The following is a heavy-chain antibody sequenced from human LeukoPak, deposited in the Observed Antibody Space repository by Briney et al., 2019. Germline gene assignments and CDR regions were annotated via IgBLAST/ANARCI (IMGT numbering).Heavy chain of an antibody. J-gene: IGHJ4*02. CDR1: GFTVSTNY. CDR3: ARGGGGYYFDY. D-gene: IGHD3-16*01. Sequence: GGSLRLSCAASGFTVSTNYMNWVRQAPGKGLEWVSYISSSGSTIYYADSVKGRFTISRDNAKNSLYLQMNSLRAEDTAVYYCARGGGGYYFDYWGQGTLVTVSS. V-gene: IGHV3-48*03. CDR2: ISSSGSTI.